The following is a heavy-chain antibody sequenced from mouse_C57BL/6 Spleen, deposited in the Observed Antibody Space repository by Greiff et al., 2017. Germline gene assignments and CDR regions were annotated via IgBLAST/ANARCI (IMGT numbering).Heavy chain of an antibody. J-gene: IGHJ3*01. CDR1: GFNIQDYY. CDR3: TTNYGSSYAWFAY. Sequence: EVQLQASGAELVRPGASVKLSCTASGFNIQDYYMHWVKQRPEQGLEWIGRIDPEDGDTEYAPKFQGKATMTADTSSNTAYLQLSSLTSEDTAVYYCTTNYGSSYAWFAYWGQGTLVTVSA. CDR2: IDPEDGDT. V-gene: IGHV14-1*01. D-gene: IGHD1-1*01.